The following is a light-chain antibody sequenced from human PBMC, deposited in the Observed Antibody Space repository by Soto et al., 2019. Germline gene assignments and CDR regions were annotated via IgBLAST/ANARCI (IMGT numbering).Light chain of an antibody. Sequence: EIVMTQSPATLSVSPGERATLSCRASQSVSSNLAWYQQKPGQAPRLLIYGASTRATGIPARFSGSGSGTEFTLTISSLQSEDFAVYYCQQYNNWPPRVSFGAGTKVDIK. V-gene: IGKV3-15*01. CDR2: GAS. J-gene: IGKJ3*01. CDR3: QQYNNWPPRVS. CDR1: QSVSSN.